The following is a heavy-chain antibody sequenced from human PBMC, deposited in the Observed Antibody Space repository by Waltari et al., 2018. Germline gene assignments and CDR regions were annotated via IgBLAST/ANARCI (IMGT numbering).Heavy chain of an antibody. J-gene: IGHJ4*02. V-gene: IGHV3-48*03. D-gene: IGHD2-15*01. CDR1: GYTFSVSE. Sequence: EVHLVESGGTLAQPGGSLRPSCVASGYTFSVSEMNWVRQVPGKGLEWVSYIGSIGSTIYYADSVRGRFTISRDNAKNSLYLEMSSLRAEDTALYYCARDGGAYCNGGNCSPFEQWGQGTLVTVSS. CDR3: ARDGGAYCNGGNCSPFEQ. CDR2: IGSIGSTI.